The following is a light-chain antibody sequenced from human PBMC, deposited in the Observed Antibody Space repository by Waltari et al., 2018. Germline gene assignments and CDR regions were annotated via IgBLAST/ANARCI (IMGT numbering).Light chain of an antibody. CDR2: LYSNCSH. CDR1: SGHSNFV. CDR3: QTWGNGIRV. Sequence: QLVVTQPPSASASLGASVKLTCALSSGHSNFVIAWHQQQSGQGPRFLMKLYSNCSHTKGDGIPHRFSGSRSGAERFLIISSLQSADEADYYCQTWGNGIRVFGGGTKLTVL. J-gene: IGLJ3*02. V-gene: IGLV4-69*01.